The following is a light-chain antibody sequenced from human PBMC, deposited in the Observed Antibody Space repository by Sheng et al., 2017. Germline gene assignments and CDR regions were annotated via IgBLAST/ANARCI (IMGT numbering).Light chain of an antibody. Sequence: EIVMTQSPGTLSVSPGERATLTCRASQSVSSKLAWYQQKPGQAPRLLIFGASTRATGIPARFSGSGSGTEFTLTINSLQSEDFAVYYCQQYNDWPPFTFGPGTKVDL. V-gene: IGKV3-15*01. CDR3: QQYNDWPPFT. J-gene: IGKJ3*01. CDR2: GAS. CDR1: QSVSSK.